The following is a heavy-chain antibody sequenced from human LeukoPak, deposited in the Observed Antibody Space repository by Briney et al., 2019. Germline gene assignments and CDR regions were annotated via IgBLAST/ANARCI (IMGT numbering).Heavy chain of an antibody. CDR3: ARNRGDPSYFDY. J-gene: IGHJ4*02. Sequence: GGSLRLSCAASGFTFSDYYMSWIRQAPGKGLEWASYISSSSSYTNYADSVKGRFTISRNNPKNSLYLQMNSLRAEDTAVYYCARNRGDPSYFDYWGQGTLVTVSS. CDR1: GFTFSDYY. CDR2: ISSSSSYT. D-gene: IGHD4-17*01. V-gene: IGHV3-11*06.